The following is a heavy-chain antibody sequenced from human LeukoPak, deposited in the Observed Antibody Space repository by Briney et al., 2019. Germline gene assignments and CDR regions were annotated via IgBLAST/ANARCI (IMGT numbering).Heavy chain of an antibody. CDR2: INPNSGGT. J-gene: IGHJ4*02. Sequence: GASVKVSCKASGYTFTDYYMHWVRQAPGQGLEWMGWINPNSGGTNYAQKFQGRVTMTRDTSISTAYMELSRLRSDDTAVYYCAREQNVDTAMAVDYWGQGTLVTVSS. CDR1: GYTFTDYY. V-gene: IGHV1-2*02. D-gene: IGHD5-18*01. CDR3: AREQNVDTAMAVDY.